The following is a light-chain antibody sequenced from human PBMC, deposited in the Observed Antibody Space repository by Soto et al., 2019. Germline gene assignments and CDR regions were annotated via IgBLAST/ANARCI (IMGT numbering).Light chain of an antibody. CDR3: QQYGTSPIS. V-gene: IGKV3-20*01. Sequence: ENVLTQYPGTLYLSPGERATLSCRASQTVSSYLTWNQQRPGQAPRLLISGASRRATGIPDRFSGSGSGTDFTLTISRLEPEDFALYYCQQYGTSPISVGEGIRLEI. CDR2: GAS. CDR1: QTVSSY. J-gene: IGKJ5*01.